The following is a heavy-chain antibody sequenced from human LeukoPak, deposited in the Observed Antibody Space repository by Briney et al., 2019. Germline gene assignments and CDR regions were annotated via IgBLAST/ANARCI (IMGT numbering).Heavy chain of an antibody. V-gene: IGHV4-59*01. CDR3: ARDLGDYYDSSGYSTGYFDL. D-gene: IGHD3-22*01. CDR1: GGSISSYY. J-gene: IGHJ2*01. CDR2: IYYSGST. Sequence: SETLSLTCTVSGGSISSYYWSWIRQPPGKGLEWIGYIYYSGSTNYNPSLKSRVTISVDTSKNQFSLKLSSVTAADTAVYYCARDLGDYYDSSGYSTGYFDLWGRGTLVTVSS.